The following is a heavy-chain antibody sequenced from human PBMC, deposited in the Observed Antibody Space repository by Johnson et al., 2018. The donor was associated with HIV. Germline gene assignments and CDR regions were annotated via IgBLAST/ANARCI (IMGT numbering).Heavy chain of an antibody. V-gene: IGHV3-33*01. CDR2: IWYDGSNK. CDR1: GFTFSSYG. J-gene: IGHJ3*02. Sequence: QVLLLESGGGLVQPGGSLRLSCAASGFTFSSYGMHWVRQAPGKGLEWVAVIWYDGSNKYYADSVKGRFTISRDNSKNTLYLQMNSLRAEDTAVYYCAREREDYGLYIWGQGTMVTVSS. D-gene: IGHD4/OR15-4a*01. CDR3: AREREDYGLYI.